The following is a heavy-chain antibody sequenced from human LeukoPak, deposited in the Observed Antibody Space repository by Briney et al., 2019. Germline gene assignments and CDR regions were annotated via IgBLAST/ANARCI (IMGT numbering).Heavy chain of an antibody. Sequence: GGSLRLSCAASGFTFSSHAMSWVRQAPGEGLEWVSAISADSGAIYYADSVKGRFTISRDNAKNSLYLQMNSLRAEDTAVYYCARAITGIAAAGTNQYYFDYWGQGTLVTVSS. CDR1: GFTFSSHA. V-gene: IGHV3-21*01. CDR3: ARAITGIAAAGTNQYYFDY. J-gene: IGHJ4*02. CDR2: ISADSGAI. D-gene: IGHD6-13*01.